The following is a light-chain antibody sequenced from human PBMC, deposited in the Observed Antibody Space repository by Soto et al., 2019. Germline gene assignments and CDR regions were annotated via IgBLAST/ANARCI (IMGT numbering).Light chain of an antibody. CDR2: EVS. CDR1: SSDVGGYNY. Sequence: QSALTQPASVSGSPGQSITISCTGTSSDVGGYNYVSWYQQHPGKAPKLMIYEVSNRPSGVSNRFSGSKSGNTASLTISGLQAEDEADYYCSSYTSTRTHVFGTGTKLTVL. V-gene: IGLV2-14*01. CDR3: SSYTSTRTHV. J-gene: IGLJ1*01.